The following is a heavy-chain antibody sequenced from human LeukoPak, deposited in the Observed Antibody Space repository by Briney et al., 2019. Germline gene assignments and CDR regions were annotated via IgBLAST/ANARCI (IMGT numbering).Heavy chain of an antibody. V-gene: IGHV4-28*01. CDR3: ASRMYGSSGRYFHH. J-gene: IGHJ1*01. CDR2: IHYSGRA. D-gene: IGHD6-13*01. Sequence: PSGTLSLTCTVSGYSISSSNWWGWIRQPPGKGLEWIGYIHYSGRAYYNPSLKSRVTMSVDTSKNQFSLKLNSVTAVDTAVYYCASRMYGSSGRYFHHWGQGTLVTVSS. CDR1: GYSISSSNW.